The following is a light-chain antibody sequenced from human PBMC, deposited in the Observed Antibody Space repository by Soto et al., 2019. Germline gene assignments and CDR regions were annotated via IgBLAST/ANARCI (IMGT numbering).Light chain of an antibody. V-gene: IGKV3-20*01. J-gene: IGKJ1*01. CDR2: GAS. Sequence: EVMLTQSPGTLSLSPGERATLSCRASQSVSSNYLAWYQQKSGQAPRLLLYGASNRATGIPDRFSGSGSGTDFTLTIRRLEPEDFAVYYCQQYDRSPRTFGQGTKVEF. CDR3: QQYDRSPRT. CDR1: QSVSSNY.